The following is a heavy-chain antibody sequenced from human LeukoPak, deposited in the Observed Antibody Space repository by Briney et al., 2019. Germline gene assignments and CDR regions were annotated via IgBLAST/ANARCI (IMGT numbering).Heavy chain of an antibody. CDR3: AREVVGALDY. CDR2: ISYDGSNK. J-gene: IGHJ4*02. CDR1: GFTFRSYA. Sequence: GGSLRLSCAASGFTFRSYAMHWVRQAPGKGLEWVAVISYDGSNKYYADPVKGRFTISRDNSKNTLYLQMNSLRAEDTAVYYCAREVVGALDYWGQGTLVTVSS. D-gene: IGHD2-15*01. V-gene: IGHV3-30-3*01.